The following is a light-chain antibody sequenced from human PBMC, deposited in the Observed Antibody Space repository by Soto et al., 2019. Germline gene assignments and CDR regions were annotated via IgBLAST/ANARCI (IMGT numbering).Light chain of an antibody. CDR3: QQYTSNPT. CDR2: DSS. V-gene: IGKV1-5*03. CDR1: QGIGSW. Sequence: DIQMTQSPSTLSASVGDRVSITCRASQGIGSWLAWYQQEPGKAPKLLVFDSSTLQSGVPSRFSGSDSGTEFTLTISSLQPDDFATYYCQQYTSNPTFGQGTRLEI. J-gene: IGKJ2*01.